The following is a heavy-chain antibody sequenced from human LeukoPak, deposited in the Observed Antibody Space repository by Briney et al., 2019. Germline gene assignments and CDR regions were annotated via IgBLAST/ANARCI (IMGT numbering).Heavy chain of an antibody. Sequence: SETLSLTCTVSGGSISSYYWSWIRQPPGKGLEWIGYIYYSGSTNYNPSLKSRVTISVDTSKNQFPLKLSSVTAADTAVYYCAREREVGSSSWFGWFDPWGQGTLVTVSS. V-gene: IGHV4-59*01. D-gene: IGHD6-13*01. CDR3: AREREVGSSSWFGWFDP. CDR2: IYYSGST. CDR1: GGSISSYY. J-gene: IGHJ5*02.